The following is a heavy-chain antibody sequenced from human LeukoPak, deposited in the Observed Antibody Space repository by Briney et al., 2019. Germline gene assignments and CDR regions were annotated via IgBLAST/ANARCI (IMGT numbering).Heavy chain of an antibody. D-gene: IGHD3-3*01. CDR2: INPNSGNT. CDR3: ARGDYDFWSGYYIGDY. J-gene: IGHJ4*02. CDR1: GYTFTGYY. V-gene: IGHV1-8*02. Sequence: GASVKVSCKASGYTFTGYYMHWVRQAPGQGLEWMGWINPNSGNTGYAQKFQGRVTMTRNTSISTAYMELSSLRSEDTAVYYCARGDYDFWSGYYIGDYWGQGTLVTVSS.